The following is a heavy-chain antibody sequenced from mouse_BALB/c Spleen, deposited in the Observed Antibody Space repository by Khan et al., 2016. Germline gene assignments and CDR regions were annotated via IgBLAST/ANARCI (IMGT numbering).Heavy chain of an antibody. J-gene: IGHJ3*01. CDR2: IYPGDGDT. Sequence: QVQLKQSGAELARPGASVKLSCKASGYTFTSYWMQWVKQRPGQGLEWIGAIYPGDGDTRYTQKFKGKATLTADKSSSTAYMQLSSLASADSAVYDCARSNGNDGFAYWCQGTLVTVTA. V-gene: IGHV1-87*01. CDR3: ARSNGNDGFAY. D-gene: IGHD2-2*01. CDR1: GYTFTSYW.